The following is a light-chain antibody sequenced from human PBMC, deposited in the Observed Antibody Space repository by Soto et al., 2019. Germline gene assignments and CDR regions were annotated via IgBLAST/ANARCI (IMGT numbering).Light chain of an antibody. Sequence: DIRMTQSPSFLSASVGYRFTISCRASQGISSYLAWYQQKPGKAPKLLIYAASTLQSGVPSRFSGSGSGTEFTLTISSLQPEDFATYYCQQLNSYPITFGQGTRLEIK. CDR1: QGISSY. CDR3: QQLNSYPIT. CDR2: AAS. V-gene: IGKV1-9*01. J-gene: IGKJ5*01.